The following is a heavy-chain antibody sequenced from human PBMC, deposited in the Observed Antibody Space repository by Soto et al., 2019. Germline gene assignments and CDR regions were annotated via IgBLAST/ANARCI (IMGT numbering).Heavy chain of an antibody. V-gene: IGHV4-39*01. D-gene: IGHD2-21*01. J-gene: IGHJ5*01. CDR1: GVSIHNSHSF. CDR2: VYYSGGA. Sequence: SETLSLTCTVSGVSIHNSHSFWGWIRQPPGKGLEFIGTVYYSGGAHYNSSLKSRVTISVDTANNQVPLRMRSLTAADTAVYYCGRVVEGATRHTDLDSWGQGTLVTVSS. CDR3: GRVVEGATRHTDLDS.